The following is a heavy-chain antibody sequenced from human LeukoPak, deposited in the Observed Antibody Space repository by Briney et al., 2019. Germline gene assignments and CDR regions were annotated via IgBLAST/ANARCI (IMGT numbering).Heavy chain of an antibody. V-gene: IGHV3-74*01. Sequence: PGGSLRLSCAASGFTVSSNYMSWVRQAPGEGLVWVSRISSDGGSTSYADSVKGRFTISRDNAKDTLYLQMNTLRAEDTAVYHCARGTSGFDYWGQGALVTVSS. CDR3: ARGTSGFDY. J-gene: IGHJ4*02. CDR1: GFTVSSNY. D-gene: IGHD2-2*01. CDR2: ISSDGGST.